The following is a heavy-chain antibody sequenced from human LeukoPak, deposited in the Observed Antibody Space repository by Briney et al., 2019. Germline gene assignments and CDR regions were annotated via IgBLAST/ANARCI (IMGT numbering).Heavy chain of an antibody. J-gene: IGHJ4*02. D-gene: IGHD5-12*01. Sequence: GGSLRLSCAASGFTFSSYAMSWVRQAPGKGLEWVSAISGSGGSTYYADSVKGRFTISRDNSKNTLYLQMNSLRVEDTAVYYCAKGKSGYSGHTTFSYWGQGTLVTVSS. V-gene: IGHV3-23*01. CDR3: AKGKSGYSGHTTFSY. CDR2: ISGSGGST. CDR1: GFTFSSYA.